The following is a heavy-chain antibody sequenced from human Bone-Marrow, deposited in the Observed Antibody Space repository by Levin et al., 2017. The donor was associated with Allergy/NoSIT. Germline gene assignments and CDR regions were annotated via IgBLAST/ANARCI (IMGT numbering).Heavy chain of an antibody. J-gene: IGHJ4*02. CDR1: GFTFSSYW. CDR3: ARVGYYPLFDY. Sequence: RTGGSLRLSCAVSGFTFSSYWMYWVRQAPGKGLVWVSHISTDGSSTSYADSVKGRFTISRDNAKSTLYLQMNSLRAEDTAVYYCARVGYYPLFDYWGQGTLVTVSS. D-gene: IGHD3-3*01. V-gene: IGHV3-74*01. CDR2: ISTDGSST.